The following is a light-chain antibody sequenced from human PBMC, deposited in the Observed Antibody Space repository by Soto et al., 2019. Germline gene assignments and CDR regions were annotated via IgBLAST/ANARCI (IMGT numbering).Light chain of an antibody. V-gene: IGLV2-8*01. CDR3: TSYARNNNFV. J-gene: IGLJ1*01. CDR1: SSDVGGYNY. Sequence: QSALTQPPSASGSPGQSVTISCTGTSSDVGGYNYVSWYQQHPGKAPKLMIYEVTKRPSGVPDRFSGSKSGNTASLTVSGLEDEDEADYYCTSYARNNNFVFGTGPKVXVL. CDR2: EVT.